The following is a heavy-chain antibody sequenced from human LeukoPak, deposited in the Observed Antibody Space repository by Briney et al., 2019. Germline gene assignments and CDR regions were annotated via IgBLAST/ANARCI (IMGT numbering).Heavy chain of an antibody. J-gene: IGHJ4*02. CDR3: ARTPGSSEYSSSSSFDY. Sequence: SETLSLTCTVSSGSIRSSSYYWAWIRQPPGKGLEWIGSLYYTGSTNYRPTLKSRVTISGDTSENQFSLKLNSVTAADTAVYYCARTPGSSEYSSSSSFDYWGLGTLVTVSS. CDR1: SGSIRSSSYY. V-gene: IGHV4-39*01. D-gene: IGHD6-6*01. CDR2: LYYTGST.